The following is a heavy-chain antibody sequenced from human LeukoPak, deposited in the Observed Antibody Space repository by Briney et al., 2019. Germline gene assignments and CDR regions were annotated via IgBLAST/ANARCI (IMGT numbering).Heavy chain of an antibody. Sequence: GGSLRLSCTASGFTFRDYLMSWVRQAPGKGLEWVAVIWYDGTNKYYADSVKGRFTISRDNSKNMLYLQMDSLRAEDTAVYYCARDRTIWAGFPLDFWGQGNLVTVSS. CDR1: GFTFRDYL. D-gene: IGHD3/OR15-3a*01. CDR2: IWYDGTNK. CDR3: ARDRTIWAGFPLDF. J-gene: IGHJ4*02. V-gene: IGHV3-33*08.